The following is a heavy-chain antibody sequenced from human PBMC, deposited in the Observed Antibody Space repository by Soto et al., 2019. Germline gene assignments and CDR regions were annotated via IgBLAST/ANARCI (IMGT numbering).Heavy chain of an antibody. CDR2: ISAYNGNT. CDR3: ARVRYSSSWYLSDY. CDR1: GYTFTSYG. V-gene: IGHV1-18*01. J-gene: IGHJ4*02. D-gene: IGHD6-13*01. Sequence: QVQLVQSRAEVKKPGASVKVSCKASGYTFTSYGISWVRQAPGQGLEWMGWISAYNGNTNYAQKLQGRVTMTTDTSTSTAYRELRSLRSDDTAVYYGARVRYSSSWYLSDYWGQGTLVSVSS.